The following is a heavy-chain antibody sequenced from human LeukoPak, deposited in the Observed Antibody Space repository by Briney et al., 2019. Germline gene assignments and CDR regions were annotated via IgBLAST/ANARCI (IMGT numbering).Heavy chain of an antibody. Sequence: GGSLRLSCAASGFTFSSYGMHWVRQAPGKGLEWVAFVRYDGSNKYYADSVKGRFTISRDNSKNTLYLQMNSLRAEDTAVYYCAKDRSPAAIQRYFDYWGQGTLVIVSS. D-gene: IGHD2-2*02. CDR3: AKDRSPAAIQRYFDY. CDR2: VRYDGSNK. V-gene: IGHV3-30*02. CDR1: GFTFSSYG. J-gene: IGHJ4*02.